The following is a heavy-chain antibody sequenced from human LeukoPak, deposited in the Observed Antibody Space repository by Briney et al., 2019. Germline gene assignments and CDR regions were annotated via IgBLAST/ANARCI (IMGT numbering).Heavy chain of an antibody. CDR1: GFTFTSSA. CDR2: IVVGSGNT. D-gene: IGHD3-22*01. Sequence: ASVKVSCKASGFTFTSSAVQWVRQARGQRREWIGWIVVGSGNTNYAQKFQERVTITRDMSTSTAYMELSSLRSEDTAVYYCAADVDYDSSGYPTDFDYWGQGTLVTVSS. CDR3: AADVDYDSSGYPTDFDY. V-gene: IGHV1-58*01. J-gene: IGHJ4*02.